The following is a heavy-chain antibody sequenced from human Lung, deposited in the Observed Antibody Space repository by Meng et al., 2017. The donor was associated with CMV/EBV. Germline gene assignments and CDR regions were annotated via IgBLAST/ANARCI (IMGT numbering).Heavy chain of an antibody. V-gene: IGHV1-2*02. CDR1: GYTFAGYY. D-gene: IGHD1-1*01. CDR2: IIPYSGAT. CDR3: AREGSVHLTTFEF. J-gene: IGHJ4*02. Sequence: SVXVSXXTSGYTFAGYYMNWVRQAPGQGLEWIGWIIPYSGATEYAQKFRGRVTMTRDTSTSTAYMELTSLTSDDSAVYFCAREGSVHLTTFEFWGQGTLVXVSS.